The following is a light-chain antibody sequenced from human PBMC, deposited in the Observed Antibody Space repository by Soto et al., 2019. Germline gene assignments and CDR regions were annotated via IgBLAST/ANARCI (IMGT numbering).Light chain of an antibody. V-gene: IGKV3-20*01. CDR3: QQYDSSPPEYT. Sequence: EIVLTQSPGTLSLSPGERATLSCRASQSVRSYYLAWYQQKPGQAPRLLIYGASSRATGIPDRFSGSGSGTDFTLTISRLEPEDFAVYYCQQYDSSPPEYTFGQGTKLEIK. J-gene: IGKJ2*01. CDR1: QSVRSYY. CDR2: GAS.